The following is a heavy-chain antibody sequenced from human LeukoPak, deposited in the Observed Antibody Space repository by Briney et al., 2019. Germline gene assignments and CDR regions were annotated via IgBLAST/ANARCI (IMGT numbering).Heavy chain of an antibody. D-gene: IGHD6-13*01. CDR2: IIPIFGTA. Sequence: SVKVSCKASGGTYSSYAISWVRQAPGQGLEWMGGIIPIFGTANYAQKFQGRVTITADESTSTAYMELSSLRSEDTAVYYCARGLAAPNAYYYYMDVWGKGTTVTVSS. V-gene: IGHV1-69*13. CDR1: GGTYSSYA. CDR3: ARGLAAPNAYYYYMDV. J-gene: IGHJ6*03.